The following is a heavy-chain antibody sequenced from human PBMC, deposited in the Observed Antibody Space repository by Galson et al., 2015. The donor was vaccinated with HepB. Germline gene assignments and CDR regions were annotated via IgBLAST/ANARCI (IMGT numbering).Heavy chain of an antibody. CDR3: AKSRMTTVTTRPAYYFDY. CDR1: GFTFSRYS. CDR2: ISSSSSYI. V-gene: IGHV3-21*01. Sequence: SLRLSCAASGFTFSRYSMNWVRQAPGKGLEWVSSISSSSSYIYYADSVKGRFTISRDNAKNSLYLQMNSLRAEDTAVYYCAKSRMTTVTTRPAYYFDYWGQGTLVTVSS. J-gene: IGHJ4*02. D-gene: IGHD4-17*01.